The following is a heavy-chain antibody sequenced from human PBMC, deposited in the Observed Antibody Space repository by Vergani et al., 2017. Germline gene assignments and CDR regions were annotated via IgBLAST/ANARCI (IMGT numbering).Heavy chain of an antibody. CDR1: GFTFSSYS. J-gene: IGHJ4*02. Sequence: EVQLVESGGGLVKPGGSLRLSCAASGFTFSSYSMNWVRQAPGKGLEWVSSISSSSSYIYYADSVKGRFTISRDNAKNSLYLQMNSLRAEDTAVYYCARAEMATLLFDYWGQGTLVTVSS. CDR3: ARAEMATLLFDY. V-gene: IGHV3-21*01. CDR2: ISSSSSYI. D-gene: IGHD5-24*01.